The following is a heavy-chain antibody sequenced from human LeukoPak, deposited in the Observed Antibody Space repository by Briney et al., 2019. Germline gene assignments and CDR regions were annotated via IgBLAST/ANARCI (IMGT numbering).Heavy chain of an antibody. J-gene: IGHJ3*01. Sequence: GESLKISCKGSGYRFNAYWIAWVRQMPGKGLEWMGIINPADSDTRYSPSFQGQATISADKSVRTAYLQWSSLKASDTAMYYCARPNITSYYDSRGYDAFDVWGQGTMVTVSS. D-gene: IGHD3-22*01. CDR1: GYRFNAYW. CDR3: ARPNITSYYDSRGYDAFDV. V-gene: IGHV5-51*01. CDR2: INPADSDT.